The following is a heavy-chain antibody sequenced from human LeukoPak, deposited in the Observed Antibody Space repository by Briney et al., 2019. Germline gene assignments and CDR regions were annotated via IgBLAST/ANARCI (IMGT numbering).Heavy chain of an antibody. CDR1: GGSISSGGYY. Sequence: SQTLSLTCTVSGGSISSGGYYWSWIRQPPGKGLEWIGEINHSGSTNYNPSLKSRVTISVDTSKNQFSLKLSSVTAADTAVYYCARLGSSSWLRDWFDPWGQGTLVTVSS. D-gene: IGHD6-13*01. CDR2: INHSGST. CDR3: ARLGSSSWLRDWFDP. V-gene: IGHV4-30-2*01. J-gene: IGHJ5*02.